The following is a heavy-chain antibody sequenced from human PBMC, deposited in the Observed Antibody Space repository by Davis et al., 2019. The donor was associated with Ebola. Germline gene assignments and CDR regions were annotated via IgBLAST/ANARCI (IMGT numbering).Heavy chain of an antibody. Sequence: PGGSLRLSCAASGFTFSTYSMNWVRQAPGKGLEWVSSISTSSSYISYADSVKGRFTISRDNAKNSLYLQMNSLRDEDTAVYYCAREPCDYWGQGTLVTVSS. CDR2: ISTSSSYI. J-gene: IGHJ4*02. V-gene: IGHV3-21*01. CDR1: GFTFSTYS. CDR3: AREPCDY.